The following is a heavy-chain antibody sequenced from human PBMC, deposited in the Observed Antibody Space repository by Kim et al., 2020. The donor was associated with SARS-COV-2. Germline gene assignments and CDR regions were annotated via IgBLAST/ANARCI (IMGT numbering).Heavy chain of an antibody. Sequence: GGSLRLSCAASGFTFSSYAMSWVRQAPGKGLEWVSAISGSGGSTYYADSVKGRFTISRDNSKNTLYLQMNSLRAEDTAVYYCAKVGVYCSGGSCYLGYFDYWGQGTLVTVSS. V-gene: IGHV3-23*01. CDR1: GFTFSSYA. CDR3: AKVGVYCSGGSCYLGYFDY. D-gene: IGHD2-15*01. J-gene: IGHJ4*02. CDR2: ISGSGGST.